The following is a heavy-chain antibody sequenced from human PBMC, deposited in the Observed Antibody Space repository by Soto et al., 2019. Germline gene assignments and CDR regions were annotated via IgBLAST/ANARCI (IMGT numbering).Heavy chain of an antibody. J-gene: IGHJ4*02. CDR1: GFTFSSYA. D-gene: IGHD3-22*01. CDR2: ISYDGSNK. CDR3: ARDPVHFNYYDSSGYPFDY. V-gene: IGHV3-30-3*01. Sequence: GGSLRLSCAASGFTFSSYAMHWVRQAPGKGLEWVAVISYDGSNKYYADSVKGRFTISRDNSKNTLYLQMNSLRAEDTAVYYCARDPVHFNYYDSSGYPFDYWGQGTRVTVSS.